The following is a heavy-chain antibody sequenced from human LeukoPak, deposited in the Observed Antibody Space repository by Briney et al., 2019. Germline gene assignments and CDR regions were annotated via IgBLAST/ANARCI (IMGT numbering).Heavy chain of an antibody. D-gene: IGHD3-16*01. CDR1: GYTFTTYT. V-gene: IGHV1-3*01. Sequence: GASVKVSCKASGYTFTTYTIHWVRQAPGQRLEWMGWINAGNGNTKYSQEFQDRVTITRDTSASTAYMELSSLRFDDTAVYYCARDPYGYDGNWFDPWGQGTLVTVSS. CDR2: INAGNGNT. CDR3: ARDPYGYDGNWFDP. J-gene: IGHJ5*02.